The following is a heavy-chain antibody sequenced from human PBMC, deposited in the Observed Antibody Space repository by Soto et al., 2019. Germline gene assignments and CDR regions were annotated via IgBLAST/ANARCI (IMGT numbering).Heavy chain of an antibody. J-gene: IGHJ6*02. CDR2: ISYDGSNK. CDR1: GFTFSSYG. D-gene: IGHD6-6*01. V-gene: IGHV3-30*18. Sequence: QVQLVESGGGVVQPGRSLRLSCAASGFTFSSYGMHWVRQAPGKGLEWVAVISYDGSNKYYADSVKGRFTISRDNSKNSLYVQMNSLRAEDTAVYYCAKDLGEQLVRPRGMDGWGQGTTVTVSS. CDR3: AKDLGEQLVRPRGMDG.